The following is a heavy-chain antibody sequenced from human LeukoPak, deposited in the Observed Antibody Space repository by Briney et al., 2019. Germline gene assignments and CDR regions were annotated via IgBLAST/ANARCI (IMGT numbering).Heavy chain of an antibody. J-gene: IGHJ6*02. CDR3: AGHLYYGMDV. V-gene: IGHV4-39*01. CDR1: GGSISSSSHY. CDR2: IYYSGNT. Sequence: SETLSLTCTVSGGSISSSSHYCGWIRQPPGKGLEWIGTIYYSGNTNYNPSLKSRVTISVDTSRNQFSLKVNSVTAADTAVYYCAGHLYYGMDVWGQGTTVTVSS.